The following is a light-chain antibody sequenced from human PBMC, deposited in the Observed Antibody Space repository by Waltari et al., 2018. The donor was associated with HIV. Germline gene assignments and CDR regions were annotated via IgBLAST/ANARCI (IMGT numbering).Light chain of an antibody. Sequence: QSVLTHPPSVSAAPGPQVTIPCSGTASAIGLNDLSWYQQVPGTAPKVVIYDNNDRPSEIPDRFSGAKSGTSATLGITGLQTGDEAVYYCATWDSSLGGYIFGSGTKVTVL. V-gene: IGLV1-51*01. CDR2: DNN. CDR3: ATWDSSLGGYI. J-gene: IGLJ1*01. CDR1: ASAIGLND.